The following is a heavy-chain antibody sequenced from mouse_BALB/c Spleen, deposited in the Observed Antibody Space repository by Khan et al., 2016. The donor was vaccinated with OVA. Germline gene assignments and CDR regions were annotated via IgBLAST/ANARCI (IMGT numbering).Heavy chain of an antibody. Sequence: EVELVESGGGLVQPGGSLKLSCAASGFTFSSNTMSWVRQTPEKRLEWFAYITNGGGNTYYPDTVKGRFTISRDNAKNTLYLQMSSLKSEDTAMYYCARIPTFITTALDYWGQGTSVTVSS. D-gene: IGHD1-2*01. J-gene: IGHJ4*01. CDR2: ITNGGGNT. V-gene: IGHV5-12-2*01. CDR1: GFTFSSNT. CDR3: ARIPTFITTALDY.